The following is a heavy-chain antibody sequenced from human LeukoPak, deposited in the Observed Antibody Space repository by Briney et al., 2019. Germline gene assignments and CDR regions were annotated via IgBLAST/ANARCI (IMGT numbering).Heavy chain of an antibody. CDR3: ATATIFGVVLYY. CDR1: GFTFSSYA. CDR2: ISYDGSNK. D-gene: IGHD3-3*01. Sequence: PGGSLRLSCAASGFTFSSYAMHWVRQAPGKGLEGVAVISYDGSNKYYADSVRGRFTISRDNSKNTLYLQMNSLRTEDTAVYYCATATIFGVVLYYWGQGTLVTVSS. J-gene: IGHJ4*02. V-gene: IGHV3-30*04.